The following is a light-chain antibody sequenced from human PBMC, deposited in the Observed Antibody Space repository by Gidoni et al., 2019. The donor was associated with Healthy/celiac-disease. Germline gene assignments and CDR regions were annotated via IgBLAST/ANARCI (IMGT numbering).Light chain of an antibody. V-gene: IGKV3-15*01. J-gene: IGKJ2*01. CDR2: GAS. Sequence: EIVMTQSPATLSVSPGEGATVSCRASQSVSSNLAWYQQKPGQAPRLLIYGASTRATGIPARFSGSGSGTEFTLIISSLQSEDFAVYYCQQYNNWPPYTFGQGTKLEIK. CDR1: QSVSSN. CDR3: QQYNNWPPYT.